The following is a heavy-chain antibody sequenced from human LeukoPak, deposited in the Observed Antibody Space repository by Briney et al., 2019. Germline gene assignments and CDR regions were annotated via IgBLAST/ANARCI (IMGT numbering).Heavy chain of an antibody. V-gene: IGHV3-7*01. Sequence: GGSLRLSCAASGFTFSSYWMTWVRQAPGKGLEWVAKIKQDGGEKYYVDSVKGRFTISRDNAKNSLYLQMNSLRAEDTAVYYCARDHYDSSGSFHDAFDIWGQGTMVTVSS. CDR3: ARDHYDSSGSFHDAFDI. J-gene: IGHJ3*02. D-gene: IGHD3-22*01. CDR1: GFTFSSYW. CDR2: IKQDGGEK.